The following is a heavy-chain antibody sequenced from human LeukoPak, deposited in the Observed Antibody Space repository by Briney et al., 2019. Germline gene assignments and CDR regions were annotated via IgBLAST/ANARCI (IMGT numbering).Heavy chain of an antibody. J-gene: IGHJ4*02. CDR3: AMRGNTWYDC. CDR2: IYSGGST. D-gene: IGHD6-13*01. Sequence: PGGSLRLSCAASGFTVSSNYMSWVRQAPGKGLEWVSVIYSGGSTYYADSLKGRFTISRDNSKNTVDLQMNSLRVEDTAVYYCAMRGNTWYDCWGQGTLVTVSS. CDR1: GFTVSSNY. V-gene: IGHV3-53*01.